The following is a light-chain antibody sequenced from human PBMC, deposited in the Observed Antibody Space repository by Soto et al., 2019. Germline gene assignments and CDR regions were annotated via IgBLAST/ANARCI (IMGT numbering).Light chain of an antibody. V-gene: IGLV1-44*01. CDR3: ATWDDSLNGYV. CDR1: NSNIESNA. Sequence: QSALTQTPSASATPGQRVTISCSGTNSNIESNAIAWYQQLPGTAPKRLIHSNNQRPSGVPDRFSASKSGTSASLAISGLQSEDEADYYCATWDDSLNGYVFGIGTKVT. J-gene: IGLJ1*01. CDR2: SNN.